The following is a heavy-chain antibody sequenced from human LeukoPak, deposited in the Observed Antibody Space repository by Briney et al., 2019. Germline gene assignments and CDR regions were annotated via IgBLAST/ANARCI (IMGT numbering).Heavy chain of an antibody. CDR1: GFTFSSYW. J-gene: IGHJ4*02. V-gene: IGHV3-23*01. Sequence: GGSLRLSCAASGFTFSSYWMSWVRQAPGKGLEWVSGITASGDSTYYADSVKGRFTMSRDNSKNTVYLQMNSLRVDDTAVYYCARRDIVVIVSASDYWGQGTLVTVSS. CDR2: ITASGDST. CDR3: ARRDIVVIVSASDY. D-gene: IGHD2-15*01.